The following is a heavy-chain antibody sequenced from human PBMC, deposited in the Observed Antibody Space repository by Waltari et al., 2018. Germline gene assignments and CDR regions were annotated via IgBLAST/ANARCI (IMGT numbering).Heavy chain of an antibody. V-gene: IGHV3-23*01. CDR3: ARDPRGLGSSSSPGGY. J-gene: IGHJ4*02. Sequence: EVQLLESGGGLVQPGGSLRLSCAASGFTFSSYAMSWVRQAPGKGLEWVSAISGSGGSTYYADSVKGRFTISRDNSKNTLYLQMNSLRSEDTAVYYCARDPRGLGSSSSPGGYWGQGTLVTVSS. CDR2: ISGSGGST. CDR1: GFTFSSYA. D-gene: IGHD6-6*01.